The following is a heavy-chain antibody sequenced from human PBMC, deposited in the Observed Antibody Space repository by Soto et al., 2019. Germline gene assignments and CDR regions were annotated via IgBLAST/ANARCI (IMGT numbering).Heavy chain of an antibody. CDR3: VSDDVLRDGGRCYGLPLDV. J-gene: IGHJ6*04. Sequence: EVQLVESGGGLVQPGGSLRLSCAASGFTVSSKYMTWVRQAPGKGLEWVSLIQSGGTTYYADSVKGRVTISRDTSENTLQLTMDSLRVEDTAVYYCVSDDVLRDGGRCYGLPLDVWGKGTTVTVAS. D-gene: IGHD2-15*01. V-gene: IGHV3-66*01. CDR2: IQSGGTT. CDR1: GFTVSSKY.